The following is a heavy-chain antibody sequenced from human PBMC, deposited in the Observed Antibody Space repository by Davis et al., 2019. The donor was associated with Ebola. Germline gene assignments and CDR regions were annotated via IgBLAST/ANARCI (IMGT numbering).Heavy chain of an antibody. CDR1: GFTFSSYW. Sequence: ESLKISCAASGFTFSSYWMTWVRQAPGKGLEWVANIKGDGSEKNYVDSVKGRFTISRDNAKNSLYLQMNSLRADDTAVYFCATVRYDLGQAYWGQGTLVTVSP. CDR2: IKGDGSEK. J-gene: IGHJ4*02. CDR3: ATVRYDLGQAY. D-gene: IGHD3-16*01. V-gene: IGHV3-7*03.